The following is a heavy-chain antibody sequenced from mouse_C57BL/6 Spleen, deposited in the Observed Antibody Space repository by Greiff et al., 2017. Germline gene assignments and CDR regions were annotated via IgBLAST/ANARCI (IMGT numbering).Heavy chain of an antibody. V-gene: IGHV2-2*01. Sequence: VQLQQSGPGLVQPSQSLSITCTVSGFSLTSYGVHWVRQSPGKGLEWLGVIWSGGSTDYNAAFISRRSISKDNSKSQVFFKMNSRQADDTAIYYCARRGYDENYAMDYWGQGTSVTVSS. CDR3: ARRGYDENYAMDY. CDR1: GFSLTSYG. CDR2: IWSGGST. D-gene: IGHD2-2*01. J-gene: IGHJ4*01.